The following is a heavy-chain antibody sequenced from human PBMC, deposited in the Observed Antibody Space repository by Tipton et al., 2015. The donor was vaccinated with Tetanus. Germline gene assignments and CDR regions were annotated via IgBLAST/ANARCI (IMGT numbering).Heavy chain of an antibody. J-gene: IGHJ5*01. CDR2: ISYSSTSI. V-gene: IGHV3-48*02. CDR3: ARRGEARANWFDS. D-gene: IGHD2-21*01. CDR1: GFSFSNFG. Sequence: SLRLSCAGSGFSFSNFGMNWVRQAPGKGLEWASYISYSSTSIYYADSVKGRFAVSRDNAKNSLFLQMKTLRDDDTAIYYCARRGEARANWFDSWGQGTLVTVSS.